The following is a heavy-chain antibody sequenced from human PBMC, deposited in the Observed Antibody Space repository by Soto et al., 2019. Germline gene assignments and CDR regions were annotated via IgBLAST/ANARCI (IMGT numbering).Heavy chain of an antibody. CDR3: ARGVFP. Sequence: QVQLQESGPGLVKPSQTLSLTCTVSGGSITSGGYYWSWIRQHPGKGLEWIGYIYYSGFTYYNPSRKSRVTISENTSKNRFPLKRSSGTAADTAVYYGARGVFPGGRGPLVTVSS. D-gene: IGHD3-10*02. J-gene: IGHJ4*02. CDR2: IYYSGFT. CDR1: GGSITSGGYY. V-gene: IGHV4-31*03.